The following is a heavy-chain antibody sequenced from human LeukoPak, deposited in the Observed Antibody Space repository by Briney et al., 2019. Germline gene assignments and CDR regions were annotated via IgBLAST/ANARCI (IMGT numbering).Heavy chain of an antibody. V-gene: IGHV4-4*07. CDR2: IYISGRA. J-gene: IGHJ4*02. Sequence: SETLSLTRTVPGGSIRSDNRRCIGQTAGKRLEWIGRIYISGRANYNHTLKSGVTISVDTNKKQFSLKLRTVSAADTAVYYCARDAGNYFVSGSYCYFDYWGQGTRVTVSS. CDR1: GGSIRSDN. CDR3: ARDAGNYFVSGSYCYFDY. D-gene: IGHD3-10*01.